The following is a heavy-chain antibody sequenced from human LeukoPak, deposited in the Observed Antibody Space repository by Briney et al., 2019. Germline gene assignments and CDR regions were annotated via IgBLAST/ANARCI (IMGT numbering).Heavy chain of an antibody. Sequence: GGSLRLSCAASGFTFSSYSMNWVRQAPGKGLEWVSSISGSSSYIYYADSVKGRFTISRDNAKNSLYLQMNSLRAEDTAVYYCARAGGYYRYYYYYMDVWGKGTTVTVSS. CDR2: ISGSSSYI. V-gene: IGHV3-21*01. J-gene: IGHJ6*03. CDR1: GFTFSSYS. D-gene: IGHD3-10*01. CDR3: ARAGGYYRYYYYYMDV.